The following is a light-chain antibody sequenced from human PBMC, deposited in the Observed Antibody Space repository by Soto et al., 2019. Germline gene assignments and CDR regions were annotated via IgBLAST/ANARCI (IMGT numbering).Light chain of an antibody. CDR3: QQTFSAPLT. CDR2: AAS. V-gene: IGKV1-39*01. Sequence: DIQLTQSPSSLSASVGDRVTITCRASQSISNYLNWYRQKPGKAPNLLIYAASSLQSGVPLRFSGSESGTDFTLTITSLQIEDFATYYCQQTFSAPLTFGGGTKVEIK. CDR1: QSISNY. J-gene: IGKJ4*01.